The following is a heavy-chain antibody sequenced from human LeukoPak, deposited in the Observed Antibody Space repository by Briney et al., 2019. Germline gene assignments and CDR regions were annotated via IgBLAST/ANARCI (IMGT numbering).Heavy chain of an antibody. J-gene: IGHJ5*02. D-gene: IGHD3-9*01. CDR1: GYTFTSNW. Sequence: ASVKVSCKGSGYTFTSNWIGWVRQMPWKGLEWMGIILPSNSDTRYSPSFKGQVTMSVDKSISTAYLQWTSLKASDTAMYYCARQYYETLTGPNWFDAWGQGTLVTVSS. CDR3: ARQYYETLTGPNWFDA. CDR2: ILPSNSDT. V-gene: IGHV5-51*01.